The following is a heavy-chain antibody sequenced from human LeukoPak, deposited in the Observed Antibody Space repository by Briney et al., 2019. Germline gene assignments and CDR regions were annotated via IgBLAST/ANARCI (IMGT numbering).Heavy chain of an antibody. Sequence: SETLSLTCAVYGGSFSGYYWSWIRQPPGKGLEWIGEINHSGSTNYNPSLKSRVTISVDTSKNQFSLKLSSVTAADTAVYYCARVRGYGKNWFTPGAREPWSPSPQ. CDR2: INHSGST. CDR3: ARVRGYGKNWFTP. V-gene: IGHV4-34*01. J-gene: IGHJ5*02. D-gene: IGHD5-18*01. CDR1: GGSFSGYY.